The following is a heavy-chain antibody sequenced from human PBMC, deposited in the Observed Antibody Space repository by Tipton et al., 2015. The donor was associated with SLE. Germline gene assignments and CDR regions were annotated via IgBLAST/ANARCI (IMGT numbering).Heavy chain of an antibody. J-gene: IGHJ4*02. CDR3: ARRASGWSNYFDY. V-gene: IGHV3-23*01. D-gene: IGHD6-19*01. CDR1: GFTFSSYA. Sequence: SLRLSCAASGFTFSSYAMSWVRQAPGKGLEWVSAISGSGGSTYYADSVKGRFTISRDNAKNTLYLQMNSLRAEDTAVYYCARRASGWSNYFDYWGQGTLVTVSS. CDR2: ISGSGGST.